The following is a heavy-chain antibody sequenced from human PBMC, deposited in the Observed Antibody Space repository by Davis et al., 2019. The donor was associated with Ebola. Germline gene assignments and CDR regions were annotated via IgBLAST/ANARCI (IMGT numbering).Heavy chain of an antibody. Sequence: ASVKVSCKASGYTFTSYYMHWVRQAPGQGLEWMGIINPSGGSTSYAQKFQGRVTITRDPSTRTVYMELSSLRSDDTAVYYCARVPRRCSGGSCHYYYYGMDVWGQGTTVTVSS. CDR2: INPSGGST. V-gene: IGHV1-46*01. J-gene: IGHJ6*02. CDR1: GYTFTSYY. D-gene: IGHD2-15*01. CDR3: ARVPRRCSGGSCHYYYYGMDV.